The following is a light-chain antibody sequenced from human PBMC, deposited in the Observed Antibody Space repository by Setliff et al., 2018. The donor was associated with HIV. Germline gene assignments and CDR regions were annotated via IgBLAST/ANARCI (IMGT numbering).Light chain of an antibody. J-gene: IGLJ1*01. Sequence: VLTQPASVSGSPGQSITISCTGTSSDVGGYNYVSWYQQHPGKAPKLMIHEVSIRPSGVSSRFSGSKSGNTASLTISGLQAEDEADYFCSSYTSTSAAVVGTGTKVTVL. CDR1: SSDVGGYNY. V-gene: IGLV2-14*01. CDR2: EVS. CDR3: SSYTSTSAAV.